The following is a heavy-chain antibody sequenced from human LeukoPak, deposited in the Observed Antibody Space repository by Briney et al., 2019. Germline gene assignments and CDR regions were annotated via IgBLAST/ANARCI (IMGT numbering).Heavy chain of an antibody. V-gene: IGHV4-34*01. J-gene: IGHJ4*02. Sequence: SETLSLTCAVYGGSLSDYYWSWIRQPPGKGLEWIGEINHSGSTNYNPSLKSRVTLSVDTSKNHISLKVSSVTAADTAVYYCARVGPDSSSWHYWGQGTLVTVSS. D-gene: IGHD6-13*01. CDR3: ARVGPDSSSWHY. CDR1: GGSLSDYY. CDR2: INHSGST.